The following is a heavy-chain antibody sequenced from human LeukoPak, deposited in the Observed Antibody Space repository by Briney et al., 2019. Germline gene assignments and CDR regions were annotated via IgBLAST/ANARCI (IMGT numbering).Heavy chain of an antibody. D-gene: IGHD2-15*01. J-gene: IGHJ4*02. CDR3: AMPPFCGGSCPAGFDY. Sequence: PGGSLRLSCAASGFTFSSYAMSWVRQAPGKGRGWVAAISGSGGSTYYADSVKGRFTISRDNSKSTRYLQMNSLRAEDTAVYYCAMPPFCGGSCPAGFDYWGQGTLVTVSS. CDR2: ISGSGGST. CDR1: GFTFSSYA. V-gene: IGHV3-23*01.